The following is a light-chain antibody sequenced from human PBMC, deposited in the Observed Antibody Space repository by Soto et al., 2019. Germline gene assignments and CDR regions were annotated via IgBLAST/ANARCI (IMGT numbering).Light chain of an antibody. V-gene: IGKV1D-12*01. CDR2: TAS. J-gene: IGKJ4*01. Sequence: DIQMTQSPSSVSASVGDRVTITCRASQGVSTWLAWYQQKPGKAPNLLIYTASSLQSGVPSRFSGSGSGTDFTLTFSSLQPEDFAPYYCRQTTTFPLTLCGGTKVEI. CDR3: RQTTTFPLT. CDR1: QGVSTW.